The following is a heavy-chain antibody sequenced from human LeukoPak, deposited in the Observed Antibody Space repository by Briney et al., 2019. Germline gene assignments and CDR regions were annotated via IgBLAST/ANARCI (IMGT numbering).Heavy chain of an antibody. V-gene: IGHV3-23*01. CDR3: AKSSPPSRVTYHVGYFDY. CDR1: GFTFSSYA. CDR2: ISGSGGST. J-gene: IGHJ4*02. Sequence: GGSLSLSCAASGFTFSSYAMSWVRQAPGKGLEWVSAISGSGGSTYYADSVKGRFTISRDNSKNTLYLQMNSLRAEDTAVYYCAKSSPPSRVTYHVGYFDYWGQGTLVTVSS. D-gene: IGHD5-18*01.